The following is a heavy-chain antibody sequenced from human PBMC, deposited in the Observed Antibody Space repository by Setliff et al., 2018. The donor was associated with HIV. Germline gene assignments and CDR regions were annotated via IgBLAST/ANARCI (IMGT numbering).Heavy chain of an antibody. Sequence: SETLSLTCTVSNGSIGSFYWTWIRQPPGKELEWIGYIYFNGVTKYSPSLKSRVSMSVDTSKSQFSLKLSSVTAADTAVYYCARLMHYYDSFWVLWRENYFDSWGRGTLVTVSS. V-gene: IGHV4-59*08. D-gene: IGHD3-22*01. CDR2: IYFNGVT. CDR3: ARLMHYYDSFWVLWRENYFDS. J-gene: IGHJ4*01. CDR1: NGSIGSFY.